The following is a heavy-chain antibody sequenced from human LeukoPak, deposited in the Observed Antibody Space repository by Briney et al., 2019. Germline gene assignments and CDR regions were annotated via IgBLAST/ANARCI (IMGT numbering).Heavy chain of an antibody. CDR2: FIPIFGTA. V-gene: IGHV1-69*13. CDR1: GGTFSSYA. J-gene: IGHJ6*02. Sequence: ASVKVSCKASGGTFSSYAISWVRQAPGQGLEWMGGFIPIFGTANYAQKFQGRVTITADESTSTAYMELSSLRSEDTAVYYCARDCSSTSWGYYGMDVWGQGTTVTVSS. CDR3: ARDCSSTSWGYYGMDV. D-gene: IGHD2-2*01.